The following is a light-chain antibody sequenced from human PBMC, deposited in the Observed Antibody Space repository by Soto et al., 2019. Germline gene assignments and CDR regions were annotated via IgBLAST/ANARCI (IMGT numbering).Light chain of an antibody. CDR2: DAS. CDR1: QTVNSY. Sequence: EIALTQSPATLSLSPGERATLSCRASQTVNSYLAWYQQKPGQGPRLLIYDASNRATGIPARFSGSGSGTDFTLTISSLEPEDSAVYYCHQRSNWPSWTFGQGTKVEI. J-gene: IGKJ1*01. V-gene: IGKV3-11*01. CDR3: HQRSNWPSWT.